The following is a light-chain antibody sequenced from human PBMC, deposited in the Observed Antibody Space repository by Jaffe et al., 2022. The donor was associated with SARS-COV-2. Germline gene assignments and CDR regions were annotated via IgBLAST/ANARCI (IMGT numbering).Light chain of an antibody. Sequence: QSALTQPRSVSGSPGQSVTISCTGTSSDVGAYNYVSWYQKHPDRAPKLMIYDVTQRPSGVPDRFSGSKFGNTASLTISGLQAEDDADYYCCSFAGSYTFEVVFGGGTKLTVL. J-gene: IGLJ2*01. CDR1: SSDVGAYNY. CDR2: DVT. V-gene: IGLV2-11*01. CDR3: CSFAGSYTFEVV.